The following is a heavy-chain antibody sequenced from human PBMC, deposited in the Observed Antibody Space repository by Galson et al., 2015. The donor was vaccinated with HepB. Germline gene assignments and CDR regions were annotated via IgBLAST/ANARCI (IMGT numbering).Heavy chain of an antibody. D-gene: IGHD3-10*01. Sequence: ETLSLTCTVSGGSISSSSYYWGWIRQPPGKGLGWIGSIYYSGSTYYNPSLKSRVTISVDTSKNQFSLKLSSVTAADTAVYYCARPGSDGSGSYFIDYWGQGTLVTVSS. J-gene: IGHJ4*02. V-gene: IGHV4-39*01. CDR1: GGSISSSSYY. CDR2: IYYSGST. CDR3: ARPGSDGSGSYFIDY.